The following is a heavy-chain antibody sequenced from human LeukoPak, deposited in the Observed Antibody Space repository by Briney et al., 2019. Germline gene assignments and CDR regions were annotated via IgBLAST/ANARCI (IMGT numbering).Heavy chain of an antibody. Sequence: KPGGSLRLSCAASGFTFSNAWMSWVRQAPGKGLEWVGRIKSKTDGGTTDYAAPVKGRFTISRDDSKNTLYLQMNSLETEDTAVYYCTIGYCSGGSCYGYYFDYWGQGTLVTVSS. V-gene: IGHV3-15*01. D-gene: IGHD2-15*01. CDR1: GFTFSNAW. CDR3: TIGYCSGGSCYGYYFDY. J-gene: IGHJ4*02. CDR2: IKSKTDGGTT.